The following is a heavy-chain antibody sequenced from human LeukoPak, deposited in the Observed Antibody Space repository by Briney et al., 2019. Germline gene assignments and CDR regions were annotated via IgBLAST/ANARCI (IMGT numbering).Heavy chain of an antibody. CDR3: ARAEDDSGTYSVGYFDF. CDR1: GFTFSSYA. J-gene: IGHJ4*02. D-gene: IGHD3-10*01. V-gene: IGHV3-23*01. CDR2: ISGSGGSA. Sequence: PGGSRRLSCAAAGFTFSSYAMSWVRQAPGKGLEWVAGISGSGGSAYFADSVKGRFTISRDTSKNTLYLQMNSLRDEDTAIYYCARAEDDSGTYSVGYFDFWGQGTLVTVSS.